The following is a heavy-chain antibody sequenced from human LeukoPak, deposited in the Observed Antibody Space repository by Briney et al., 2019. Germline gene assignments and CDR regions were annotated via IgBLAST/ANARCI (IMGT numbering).Heavy chain of an antibody. Sequence: GGSLRLSCAASGFTFSSYGMHWVRQALGKGLEWVAVIWYDGSNKYYADSVKGRFTISRDNSKNTLYLQMNSLRAEDTAVYYCARDAYGYCSSTSCFGYFDYWGQGTLVTVSS. CDR2: IWYDGSNK. CDR1: GFTFSSYG. D-gene: IGHD2-2*01. V-gene: IGHV3-33*01. CDR3: ARDAYGYCSSTSCFGYFDY. J-gene: IGHJ4*02.